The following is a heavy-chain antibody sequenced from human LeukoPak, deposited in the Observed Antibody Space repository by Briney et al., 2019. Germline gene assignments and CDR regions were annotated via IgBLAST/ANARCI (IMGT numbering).Heavy chain of an antibody. Sequence: ASVKVSCKASGYTFTGYYMHWVRQAPGQGLEWMGWINPNSGGTNYAQKFQGRVTMTRDTSTSTVYMELSSLRSEDTAVYYCARDSTRGSSPGYYFDYWGQGTLVTVSS. V-gene: IGHV1-2*02. CDR1: GYTFTGYY. D-gene: IGHD6-6*01. CDR2: INPNSGGT. J-gene: IGHJ4*02. CDR3: ARDSTRGSSPGYYFDY.